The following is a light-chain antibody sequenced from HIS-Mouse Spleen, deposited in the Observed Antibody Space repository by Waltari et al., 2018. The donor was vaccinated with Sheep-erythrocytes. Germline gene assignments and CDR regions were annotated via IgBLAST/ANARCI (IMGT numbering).Light chain of an antibody. V-gene: IGKV4-1*01. CDR2: WAS. Sequence: DIVMTQSPDSLAVSLGERATIHCKSSQSVLYSSNNKNYLAWYQQKPGQPPKLLIYWASTRESGVPDRFSGSGFGTDFTLTISSLQAEDVAVYYCQQYYSTLTFGGGTKVEIK. CDR3: QQYYSTLT. CDR1: QSVLYSSNNKNY. J-gene: IGKJ4*01.